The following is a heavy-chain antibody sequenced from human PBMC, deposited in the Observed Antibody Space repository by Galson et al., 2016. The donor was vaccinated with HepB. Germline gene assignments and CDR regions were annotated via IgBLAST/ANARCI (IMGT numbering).Heavy chain of an antibody. J-gene: IGHJ4*02. Sequence: SLRLSCAASGFTFSDAWMTWVRQAPGKGLEWVGRIKSTTDGGTTDYAAPVKGRFTMSRDDSKNTLYLQMNSLKTEDTAVYYCTTAPIVPRGYWGQGTLVTVSS. CDR2: IKSTTDGGTT. V-gene: IGHV3-15*01. D-gene: IGHD2/OR15-2a*01. CDR3: TTAPIVPRGY. CDR1: GFTFSDAW.